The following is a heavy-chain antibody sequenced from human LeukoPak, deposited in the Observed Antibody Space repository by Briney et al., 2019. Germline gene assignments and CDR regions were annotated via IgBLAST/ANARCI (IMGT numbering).Heavy chain of an antibody. J-gene: IGHJ4*02. D-gene: IGHD5-12*01. CDR3: ARGGLGYGHQRAYDY. CDR1: GFTFSSYE. V-gene: IGHV3-48*03. CDR2: ISSSGSTI. Sequence: PGGSLRLSCAASGFTFSSYEMNWVRQAPGKGLEWVSYISSSGSTIYYADPVKGRFTISRDNAKNSLYLQMNSLRAEDTAVYYCARGGLGYGHQRAYDYWGQGTLVTVSS.